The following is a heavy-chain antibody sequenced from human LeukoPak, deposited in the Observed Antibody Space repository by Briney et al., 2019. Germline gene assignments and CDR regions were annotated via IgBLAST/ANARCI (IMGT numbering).Heavy chain of an antibody. Sequence: PGGSLRLSCAVSGFTFSSYWMSWVRQAPGKGLEWVASIKHDGSEKYYVDSVRGRFTISRDNTMNSLYLQMSSLRAEDTAVYYCATDRGWRTSGYYLYYFEYWGQGTLVTFSS. CDR1: GFTFSSYW. J-gene: IGHJ4*02. CDR2: IKHDGSEK. D-gene: IGHD3-3*01. CDR3: ATDRGWRTSGYYLYYFEY. V-gene: IGHV3-7*01.